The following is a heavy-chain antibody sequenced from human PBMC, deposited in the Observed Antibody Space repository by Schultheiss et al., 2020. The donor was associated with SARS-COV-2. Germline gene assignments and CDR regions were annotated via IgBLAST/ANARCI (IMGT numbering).Heavy chain of an antibody. CDR3: ARDRNYYDSSGYYYVA. V-gene: IGHV3-48*03. J-gene: IGHJ5*02. CDR2: ISSSGSTI. D-gene: IGHD3-22*01. CDR1: GFTFSSYE. Sequence: GGSLRLSCAASGFTFSSYEMNWVRQAPGKGLEWVSYISSSGSTIYYADSVKGRFTISRDNAKNSLYLQMNSLRAEDTAVYYCARDRNYYDSSGYYYVAWGQGTLVTVSS.